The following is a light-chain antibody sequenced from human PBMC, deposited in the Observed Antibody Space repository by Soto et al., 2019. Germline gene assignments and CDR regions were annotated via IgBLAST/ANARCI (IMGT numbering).Light chain of an antibody. V-gene: IGKV3-20*01. Sequence: EIVLTQSPGTLSLSPGERATLSCRASQSVSSSFLAWYPQKPGQAPRLHIYGASSRATGIPDRFSGSGSGTDFTLTISRLEPEDFAVYYCHQYGSSPATFGQGTKVEIK. CDR3: HQYGSSPAT. CDR2: GAS. J-gene: IGKJ1*01. CDR1: QSVSSSF.